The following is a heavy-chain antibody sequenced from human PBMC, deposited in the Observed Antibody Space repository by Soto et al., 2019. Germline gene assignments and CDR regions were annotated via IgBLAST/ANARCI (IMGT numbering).Heavy chain of an antibody. V-gene: IGHV2-5*02. CDR2: IYWDDDK. CDR1: GFSLSTSGVG. J-gene: IGHJ3*01. Sequence: QITLKESGPTLVKPTQTLTLTCTFSGFSLSTSGVGVGWIRQPPGKALEWLALIYWDDDKRYSPSLKSRLTITKDNSKNQVVLTMTNMHPVDTATYYCAHRRGDYGDYVPPDAFDLWGQGTMVTVSS. D-gene: IGHD4-17*01. CDR3: AHRRGDYGDYVPPDAFDL.